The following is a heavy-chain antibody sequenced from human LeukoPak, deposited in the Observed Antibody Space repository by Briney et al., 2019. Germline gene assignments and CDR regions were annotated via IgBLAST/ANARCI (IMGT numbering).Heavy chain of an antibody. CDR3: ARGGSGNFYY. Sequence: GGSLRLPCTASGVTFSGYWMNWVRQAPGKELVWVSRIGSDGGSTTYADSVKGRFTISRDNAKNTLYLQMTSLRAEDTAVYYCARGGSGNFYYWGQGTLVTVSS. CDR2: IGSDGGST. D-gene: IGHD1-26*01. J-gene: IGHJ4*02. V-gene: IGHV3-74*03. CDR1: GVTFSGYW.